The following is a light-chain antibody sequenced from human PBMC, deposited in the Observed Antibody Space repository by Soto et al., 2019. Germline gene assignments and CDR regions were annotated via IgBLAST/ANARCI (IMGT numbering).Light chain of an antibody. CDR1: QSASPT. CDR2: GAS. V-gene: IGKV3-15*01. CDR3: QKYDIWPPK. Sequence: EIVVTQFPGILSVCPGGLATLSCRASQSASPTLAWFQQKPGQTPRLLFNGASTRATGIPARCTGSGSGTEFILTISSLQSEDFAVYYCQKYDIWPPKFGQGTKVDIK. J-gene: IGKJ1*01.